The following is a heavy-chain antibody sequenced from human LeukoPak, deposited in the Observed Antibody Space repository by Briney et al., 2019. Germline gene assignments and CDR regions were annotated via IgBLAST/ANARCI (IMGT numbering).Heavy chain of an antibody. J-gene: IGHJ4*02. D-gene: IGHD5-18*01. CDR2: INPNSGGT. V-gene: IGHV1-2*02. Sequence: ASVKVSCKASGYTFTGSYIHWLRQAPGQGLDWMGWINPNSGGTNFALRFQGRVTMTTDTSVSTAYMELSSLGSDDTAVYYCARGGYHDYWGQGTLVTVSS. CDR3: ARGGYHDY. CDR1: GYTFTGSY.